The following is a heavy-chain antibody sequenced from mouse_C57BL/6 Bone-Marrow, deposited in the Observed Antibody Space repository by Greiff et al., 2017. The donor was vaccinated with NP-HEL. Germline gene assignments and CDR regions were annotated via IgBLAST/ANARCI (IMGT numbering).Heavy chain of an antibody. D-gene: IGHD1-1*01. J-gene: IGHJ3*01. V-gene: IGHV1-62-2*01. CDR1: GYTFTEYT. Sequence: QVQLKQSGAELVKPGASVKLSCKASGYTFTEYTIHWVKQRSGQGLAWIGWFYPGRGSIKYNEKFKDKATLTADKSSSTVYMELSRLTSEDAAVYFCARHGSPYYYGSPWFSYWGQGTLVTVSA. CDR2: FYPGRGSI. CDR3: ARHGSPYYYGSPWFSY.